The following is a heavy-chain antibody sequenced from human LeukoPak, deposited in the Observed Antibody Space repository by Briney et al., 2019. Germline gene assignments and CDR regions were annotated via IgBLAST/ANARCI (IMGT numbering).Heavy chain of an antibody. Sequence: SETLSLTCTVSGGSISSSSYYWGWIRQPPGKGLEWIGSIYYSGSTYYNPSLKSRVTISVDTSKNQFSLKLSSVTAADTAVYYCARDGYYYDSSGYFRIAFDIWGQGTMVTVSS. J-gene: IGHJ3*02. CDR3: ARDGYYYDSSGYFRIAFDI. CDR1: GGSISSSSYY. CDR2: IYYSGST. D-gene: IGHD3-22*01. V-gene: IGHV4-39*07.